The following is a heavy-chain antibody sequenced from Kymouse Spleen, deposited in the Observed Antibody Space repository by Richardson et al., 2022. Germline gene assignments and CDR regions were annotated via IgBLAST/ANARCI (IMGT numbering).Heavy chain of an antibody. J-gene: IGHJ4*02. CDR2: INHSGST. V-gene: IGHV4-34*01. D-gene: IGHD3-10*01. Sequence: QVQLQQWGAGLLKPSETLSLTCAVYGGSFSGYYWSWIRQPPGKGLEWIGEINHSGSTNYNPSLKSRVTISVDTSKNQFSLKLSSVTAADTAVYYCAGITMVRGVMEDYWGQGTLVTVSS. CDR3: AGITMVRGVMEDY. CDR1: GGSFSGYY.